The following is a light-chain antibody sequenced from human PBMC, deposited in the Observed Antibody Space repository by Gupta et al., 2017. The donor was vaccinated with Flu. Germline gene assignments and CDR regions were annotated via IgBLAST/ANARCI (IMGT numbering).Light chain of an antibody. Sequence: SALPQPPSARGSPPPPITFSSPVTSTDICAYKYVSWHQQHAGKAPKLIISEVTKRPSGVPDRSFGSKSGNTASLIVSGLQAEDEGDYYCSSHTVSDTFVFGTGTAVTVL. V-gene: IGLV2-8*01. CDR1: STDICAYKY. J-gene: IGLJ1*01. CDR2: EVT. CDR3: SSHTVSDTFV.